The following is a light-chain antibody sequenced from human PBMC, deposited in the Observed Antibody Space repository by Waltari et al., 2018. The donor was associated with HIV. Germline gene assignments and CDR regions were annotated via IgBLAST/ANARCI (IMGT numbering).Light chain of an antibody. CDR1: KLGDKY. Sequence: SYELTQPPSVSVSPGQTASIPCSGVKLGDKYACWYQQKPGQSPVLVIYKDGKRPSGIPERFSGFNSGNTDTLTISGTQAMDEADYYCQAWDSDTPKVFGGGTKLTVL. CDR2: KDG. V-gene: IGLV3-1*01. CDR3: QAWDSDTPKV. J-gene: IGLJ2*01.